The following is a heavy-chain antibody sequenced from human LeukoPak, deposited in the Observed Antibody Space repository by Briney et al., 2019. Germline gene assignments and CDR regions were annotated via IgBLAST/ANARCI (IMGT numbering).Heavy chain of an antibody. D-gene: IGHD5-12*01. V-gene: IGHV3-30*02. Sequence: PGGSLRLSCAASGFTFSSYAMSWVRQAPGKGLEWVAFVRNDGSNEYYVGSVKGRFTISRDKSKNTLYLQMNSLRVEDTAVYSCAKESDSGYHSEGPKNWGLGTLVTVSS. CDR2: VRNDGSNE. CDR1: GFTFSSYA. J-gene: IGHJ4*02. CDR3: AKESDSGYHSEGPKN.